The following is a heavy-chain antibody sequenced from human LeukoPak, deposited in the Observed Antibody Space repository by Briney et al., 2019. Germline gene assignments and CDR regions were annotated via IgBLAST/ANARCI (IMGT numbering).Heavy chain of an antibody. V-gene: IGHV3-7*01. D-gene: IGHD5-12*01. J-gene: IGHJ4*02. CDR1: GFNFRAYW. CDR2: LIQDADRE. CDR3: AREQRYDDLDY. Sequence: GSLRLSCADSGFNFRAYWMRWARQAPGKGLGWVASLIQDADREYYVDSVKCRFPISRDNAKNTLNLQMSSLRAEDRTVYYCAREQRYDDLDYRGQGTLVTVSS.